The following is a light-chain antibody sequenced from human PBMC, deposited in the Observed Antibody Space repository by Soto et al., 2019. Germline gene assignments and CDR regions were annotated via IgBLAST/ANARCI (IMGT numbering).Light chain of an antibody. CDR1: QSLVYSDGNTY. CDR2: KVS. Sequence: DVVMTQSPLSLPVTLGQPASISCSSSQSLVYSDGNTYLNWFQQRPGQSQRRLIYKVSNRDSGVPDRFSGSGSGTDFTLKISRVEAEAVGVYYCMQGTHWPLTFGGGTKVEIK. V-gene: IGKV2-30*01. J-gene: IGKJ4*01. CDR3: MQGTHWPLT.